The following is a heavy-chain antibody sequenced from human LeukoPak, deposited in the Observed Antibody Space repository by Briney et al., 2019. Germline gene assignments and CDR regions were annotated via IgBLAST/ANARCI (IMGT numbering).Heavy chain of an antibody. CDR2: MNPNSGDT. Sequence: ASVKVSCKASGYTFTSYDINWVRQATGQGLEWMGWMNPNSGDTGYAQKFQGRVTMTRNTSISTAYMELSSLRSEDTAVYYCARGVSGSSPRYFDLWGRGTLVTVSS. CDR3: ARGVSGSSPRYFDL. V-gene: IGHV1-8*01. D-gene: IGHD1-26*01. J-gene: IGHJ2*01. CDR1: GYTFTSYD.